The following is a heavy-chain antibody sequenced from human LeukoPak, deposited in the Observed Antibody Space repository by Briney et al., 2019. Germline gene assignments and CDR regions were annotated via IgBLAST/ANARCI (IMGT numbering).Heavy chain of an antibody. V-gene: IGHV1-8*01. J-gene: IGHJ4*02. Sequence: ASVKVSCKASGYIFTSYDINWVRQATGQGLEWMGWMNPNTGNTGYAQKFQGRVTMTRNTSISTAYMELSSLRSEDTAVYYCAKEGHIVVVTVGYFDYWGQGTLVTVSS. D-gene: IGHD2-21*02. CDR1: GYIFTSYD. CDR2: MNPNTGNT. CDR3: AKEGHIVVVTVGYFDY.